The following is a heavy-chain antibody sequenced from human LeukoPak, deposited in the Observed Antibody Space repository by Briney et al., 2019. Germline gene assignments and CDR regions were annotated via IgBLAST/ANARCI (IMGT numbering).Heavy chain of an antibody. D-gene: IGHD2-2*01. Sequence: SVKVSCKASGGTFSSYAISWVRQAPGQGLEWMGGIIPIFGTANYAQKFQGRVTITADESTSTAYMELSSLRSEDTAVYYCARGGDIVVVPAALLSWFDPWGQGTLVTVSS. CDR2: IIPIFGTA. V-gene: IGHV1-69*13. J-gene: IGHJ5*02. CDR3: ARGGDIVVVPAALLSWFDP. CDR1: GGTFSSYA.